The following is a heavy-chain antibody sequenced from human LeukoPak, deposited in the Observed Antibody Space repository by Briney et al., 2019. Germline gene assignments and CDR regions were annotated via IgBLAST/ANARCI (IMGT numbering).Heavy chain of an antibody. CDR3: ASSYGDAYFDY. D-gene: IGHD4-17*01. J-gene: IGHJ4*02. CDR2: IYYSGST. CDR1: GGSISSSY. V-gene: IGHV4-59*01. Sequence: SETLSLTRTVSGGSISSSYWSWIRQPPGKGLEWIGYIYYSGSTNYNPSFKSRVTISVDTSKNQFSLKLSSVIAADTAVYYCASSYGDAYFDYWGQGTLVTVSS.